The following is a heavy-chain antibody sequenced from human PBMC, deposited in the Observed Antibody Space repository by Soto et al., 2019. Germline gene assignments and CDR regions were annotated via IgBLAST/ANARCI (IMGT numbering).Heavy chain of an antibody. Sequence: PSETLSLTCAIYGGPFSGYYWNWIRQPPGKGLEWIGEINHGGYTNYNPSLKSRVTMSVDTSKNQFSLKLTSVTAADTAVYYCARDRQRGYCTGDSCYSYLDYWGQGTQVTVSS. CDR3: ARDRQRGYCTGDSCYSYLDY. V-gene: IGHV4-34*01. J-gene: IGHJ4*02. CDR2: INHGGYT. CDR1: GGPFSGYY. D-gene: IGHD2-15*01.